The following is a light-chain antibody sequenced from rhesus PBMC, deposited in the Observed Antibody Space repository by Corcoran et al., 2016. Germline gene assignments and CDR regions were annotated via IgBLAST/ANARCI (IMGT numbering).Light chain of an antibody. J-gene: IGKJ4*01. Sequence: IVMTQSPATLSLSPGEVATLSCRASETIVSYLACYQQKPGQAPKLLVNIAYFRASGNPYRFIGSGSGVHFTLTISSLRPEDVGISYCQQSNNLPLTFGGGTKVDLK. CDR1: ETIVSY. CDR3: QQSNNLPLT. CDR2: IAY. V-gene: IGKV3-40*03.